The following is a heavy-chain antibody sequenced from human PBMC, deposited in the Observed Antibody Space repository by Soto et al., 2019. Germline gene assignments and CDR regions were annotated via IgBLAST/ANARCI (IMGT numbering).Heavy chain of an antibody. V-gene: IGHV3-23*01. CDR1: GXTISSYA. Sequence: GSLRLSCAASGXTISSYAMSWVRQAPGKGLESVSAISGSGGRKYYADSVKGRLTISRDNSKNTLYLQMNSLRAENTAVYYCAKVGARGKIFGWGQGTLGTVSS. D-gene: IGHD3-16*01. CDR2: ISGSGGRK. J-gene: IGHJ4*02. CDR3: AKVGARGKIFG.